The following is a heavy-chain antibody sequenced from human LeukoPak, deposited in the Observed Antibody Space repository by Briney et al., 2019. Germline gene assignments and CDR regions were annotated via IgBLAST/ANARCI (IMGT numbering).Heavy chain of an antibody. J-gene: IGHJ3*02. V-gene: IGHV3-74*01. CDR2: LNNDGTIT. D-gene: IGHD4/OR15-4a*01. CDR3: ASVRLPGAAFVI. Sequence: GGSLRLSCAASRFTFTSYLMNWVRHAPGKGLMWVARLNNDGTITSYADSVKGRFTISRDNAKNTVNLQMNSLRVEDTAMYFCASVRLPGAAFVIWGQGTRVTVSS. CDR1: RFTFTSYL.